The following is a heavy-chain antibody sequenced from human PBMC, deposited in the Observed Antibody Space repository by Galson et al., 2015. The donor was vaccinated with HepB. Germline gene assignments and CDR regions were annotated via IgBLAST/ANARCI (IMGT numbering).Heavy chain of an antibody. D-gene: IGHD3-9*01. V-gene: IGHV3-21*01. Sequence: SLRLSCAASGFTFSSYSMNWVRQAPGKGLEWVSSISSSSSYIYYADSVKGRFTISRDNAKNSLYLQMNSLRAEDTAVYYCAKDDRDYDILTGPSVDYWGQGTLVTVSS. CDR2: ISSSSSYI. CDR3: AKDDRDYDILTGPSVDY. CDR1: GFTFSSYS. J-gene: IGHJ4*02.